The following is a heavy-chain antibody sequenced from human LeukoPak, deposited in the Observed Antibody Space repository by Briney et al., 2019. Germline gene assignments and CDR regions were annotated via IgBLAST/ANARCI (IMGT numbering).Heavy chain of an antibody. D-gene: IGHD3-10*01. CDR1: GGSISTYY. CDR2: IYYSGST. Sequence: SETLSLTCNVCGGSISTYYWSWIRQPPGRGLEWLGDIYYSGSTIYNPSLKSRVTISIHTSKNQFSLKLSSVTAADTAVYYCARRRYYYRSGSYRPVFDYWGQGTLVTVSS. V-gene: IGHV4-59*12. J-gene: IGHJ4*02. CDR3: ARRRYYYRSGSYRPVFDY.